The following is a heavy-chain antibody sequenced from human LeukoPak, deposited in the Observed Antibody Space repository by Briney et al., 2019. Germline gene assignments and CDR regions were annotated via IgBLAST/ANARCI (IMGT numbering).Heavy chain of an antibody. CDR2: TNSDGSST. CDR3: ARAGSYYRAFDI. Sequence: GGSLRLSCAASGFTFGSYWMHWVRQAPGKGLVWVSRTNSDGSSTTYADSVKGRFTISRDNAKNTLYQQLNSLRAEDTAVYYCARAGSYYRAFDIWGQGTMVTVSS. J-gene: IGHJ3*02. D-gene: IGHD1-26*01. V-gene: IGHV3-74*01. CDR1: GFTFGSYW.